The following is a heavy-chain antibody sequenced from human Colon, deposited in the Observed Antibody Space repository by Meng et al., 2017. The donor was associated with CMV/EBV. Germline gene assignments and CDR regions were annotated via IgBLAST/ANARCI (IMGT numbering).Heavy chain of an antibody. Sequence: GGSLRLSFPASGFTFSNYWMHWVREAPGKGLVWVSHINNDGSTTDYAESVKGRFTISRDNAKNPVYLQMYRLRAEDPAVYYFARGYSSRWGSPDYWGQGTLVTVSS. CDR2: INNDGSTT. CDR3: ARGYSSRWGSPDY. J-gene: IGHJ4*02. V-gene: IGHV3-74*01. D-gene: IGHD3-16*01. CDR1: GFTFSNYW.